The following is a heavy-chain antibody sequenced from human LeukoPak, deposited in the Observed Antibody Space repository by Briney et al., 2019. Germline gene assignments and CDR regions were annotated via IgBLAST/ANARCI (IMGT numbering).Heavy chain of an antibody. CDR1: GYTFTGYY. CDR2: INPNSGGT. D-gene: IGHD4-17*01. Sequence: GASVKVSCKASGYTFTGYYMHWVRQAPGQGLEWMGWINPNSGGTNYAQKFQGRVTMTRDTSISTAYMELSRLRSDDTAVYYCARDRDYGDYVYVFDYWGQGTLVTVSP. V-gene: IGHV1-2*02. J-gene: IGHJ4*02. CDR3: ARDRDYGDYVYVFDY.